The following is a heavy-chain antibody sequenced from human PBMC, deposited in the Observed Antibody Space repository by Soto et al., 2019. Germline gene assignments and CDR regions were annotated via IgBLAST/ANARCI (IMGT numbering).Heavy chain of an antibody. J-gene: IGHJ4*02. CDR2: ISYDGGDR. Sequence: QVQLVESGGGVVPPGRSLRLSCAGSGFTFGNYGMHWLRQAPGKGLEWLTVISYDGGDRYYADSVKGRFAISRDNSKKSLYVLMCYLKGEGWAVCFCSKASGAHKYPLDYWGQCIQVTVSS. CDR3: SKASGAHKYPLDY. V-gene: IGHV3-30*18. CDR1: GFTFGNYG. D-gene: IGHD2-2*02.